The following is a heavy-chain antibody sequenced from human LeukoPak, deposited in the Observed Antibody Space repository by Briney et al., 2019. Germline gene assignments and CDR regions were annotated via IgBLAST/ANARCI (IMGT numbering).Heavy chain of an antibody. J-gene: IGHJ6*03. V-gene: IGHV4-59*01. CDR1: GDSISSYY. Sequence: PSETLSLTCTVSGDSISSYYWSWIRQPPGRGLEWIGYIYHSGSTNYNPSLKSRATISVDTSKNQFSLKMSSVTAADTAVYYCARTGDGYNYYNYYYMDVWGKGTTVTVTS. CDR3: ARTGDGYNYYNYYYMDV. D-gene: IGHD5-24*01. CDR2: IYHSGST.